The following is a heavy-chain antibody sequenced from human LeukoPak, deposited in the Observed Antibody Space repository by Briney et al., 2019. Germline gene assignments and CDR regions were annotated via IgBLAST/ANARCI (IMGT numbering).Heavy chain of an antibody. CDR1: GDSLSSDRAA. V-gene: IGHV6-1*01. Sequence: SQTLSLTCAISGDSLSSDRAAWNWIRQSPSRGLEWLGRTYCRSKWFDEYAVSVKSRITIKPDTSRNQFSLHLNSVTPEDTAVYFCARTTVYGGPKYYGLDVWGQGTTVTVSS. J-gene: IGHJ6*02. CDR2: TYCRSKWFD. D-gene: IGHD5/OR15-5a*01. CDR3: ARTTVYGGPKYYGLDV.